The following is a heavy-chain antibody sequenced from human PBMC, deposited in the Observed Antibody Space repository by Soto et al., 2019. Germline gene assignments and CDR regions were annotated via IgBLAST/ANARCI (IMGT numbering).Heavy chain of an antibody. V-gene: IGHV1-46*01. CDR3: ARDSGHYYRSDAFDK. Sequence: ASVKVSCKASGYTFTTYGITWVRQAPGQGLEWMGIIDPSGGSTSYSQKFQGRVTMTRDTSTSTVYMELNSLGSEDTAVFYCARDSGHYYRSDAFDKWGQGTMVTVSS. D-gene: IGHD1-26*01. CDR1: GYTFTTYG. CDR2: IDPSGGST. J-gene: IGHJ3*02.